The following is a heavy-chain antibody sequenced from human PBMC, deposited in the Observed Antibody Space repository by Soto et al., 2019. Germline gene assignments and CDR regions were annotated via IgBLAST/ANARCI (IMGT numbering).Heavy chain of an antibody. D-gene: IGHD3-10*01. CDR3: ARLRGHQVFPGWFDP. CDR1: GYSFINYW. Sequence: ESLKISCKGSGYSFINYWHAWVRQLPGKGLELMGIVYPGDSDIKYSPSFQGQVTISADRSINTAYLQWNSLQASDTAIDYCARLRGHQVFPGWFDPWGQGTLVTVSS. V-gene: IGHV5-51*01. J-gene: IGHJ5*02. CDR2: VYPGDSDI.